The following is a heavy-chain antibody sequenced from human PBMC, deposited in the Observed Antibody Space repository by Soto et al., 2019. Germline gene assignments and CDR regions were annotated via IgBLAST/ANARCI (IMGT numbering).Heavy chain of an antibody. CDR3: ARTSYGYSFADY. CDR2: IYYSGST. Sequence: QLQLQESGPGLVKPSETLSLTCTVSGGSISSSSYYWGWIRQPPGKGLEWIGSIYYSGSTYYNPSLKSRVTISVDTSKNQFSLKLSSVTAADTAGYYWARTSYGYSFADYWGQGTLVTVSS. CDR1: GGSISSSSYY. V-gene: IGHV4-39*01. D-gene: IGHD5-18*01. J-gene: IGHJ4*02.